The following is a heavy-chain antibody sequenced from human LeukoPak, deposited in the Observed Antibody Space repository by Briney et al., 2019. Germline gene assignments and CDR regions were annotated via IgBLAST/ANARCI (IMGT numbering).Heavy chain of an antibody. Sequence: GESLKISWKGSGYNFTIYWIGWVRQMPGKGLEWMAIIYPGDSDTRYSPSFQGQVTISADKSISTAYLQWSSLKASDTAMYYCAIDSLFGEITNWFDPWGQGTLVTVSS. D-gene: IGHD3-16*01. V-gene: IGHV5-51*01. CDR2: IYPGDSDT. J-gene: IGHJ5*02. CDR1: GYNFTIYW. CDR3: AIDSLFGEITNWFDP.